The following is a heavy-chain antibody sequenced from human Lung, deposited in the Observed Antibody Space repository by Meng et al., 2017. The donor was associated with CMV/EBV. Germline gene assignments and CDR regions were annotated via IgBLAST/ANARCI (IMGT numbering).Heavy chain of an antibody. CDR3: ATDKGEGFDP. CDR2: HSSGSTSI. D-gene: IGHD2-21*01. Sequence: ELVVSWVGVAKAGGVLSRACAVSGFTLSDSNMNWPRQATGKGIGWVASHSSGSTSIYYADSVKGRFAISRDNAKNSLYLQMNSLGAEDTALYYCATDKGEGFDPWGQGTPVTVSS. CDR1: GFTLSDSN. V-gene: IGHV3-21*01. J-gene: IGHJ5*02.